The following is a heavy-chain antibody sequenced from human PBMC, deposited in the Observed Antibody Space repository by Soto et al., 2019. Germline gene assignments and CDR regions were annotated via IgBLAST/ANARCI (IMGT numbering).Heavy chain of an antibody. CDR1: GGSFSGYY. Sequence: SETLSLTCAVYGGSFSGYYWSWIRQPPGKGLEWIGEINHSGSTNYNPPLKSRVTISVDTSKNQFSLKLSSVTAADTAVYYCARGSFGYFDWLLPYYYYYGMDVWGQGTTVTVSS. CDR3: ARGSFGYFDWLLPYYYYYGMDV. D-gene: IGHD3-9*01. V-gene: IGHV4-34*01. J-gene: IGHJ6*02. CDR2: INHSGST.